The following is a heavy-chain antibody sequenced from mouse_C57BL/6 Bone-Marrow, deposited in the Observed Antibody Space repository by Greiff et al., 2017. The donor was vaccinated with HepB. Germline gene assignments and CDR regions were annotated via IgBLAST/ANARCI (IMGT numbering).Heavy chain of an antibody. V-gene: IGHV1-81*01. D-gene: IGHD1-1*01. CDR3: ARDGSSYVFDY. Sequence: VKLVESGAELARPGASVKLSCKASGYTFTSYGISWVKQSTGQGLEWIGEIYPRSGNTYYNEKFKGKATLTADKSSSTAYMELRSLTSEDSAVYFCARDGSSYVFDYWGQGTTRTVSS. CDR1: GYTFTSYG. CDR2: IYPRSGNT. J-gene: IGHJ2*01.